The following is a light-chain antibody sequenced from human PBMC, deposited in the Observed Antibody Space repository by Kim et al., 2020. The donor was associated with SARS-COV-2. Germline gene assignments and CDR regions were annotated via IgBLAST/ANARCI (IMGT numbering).Light chain of an antibody. V-gene: IGLV2-8*01. CDR2: EVT. J-gene: IGLJ1*01. CDR3: ASHGGYDYV. CDR1: RGDFGSYKY. Sequence: GPSVAISRPGTRGDFGSYKYVSWYQQHPGKSPKLIIYEVTKRPSGVPDRFSGSMSGNTASLTVSGLQAEDEADYYCASHGGYDYVFGTGTKVTVL.